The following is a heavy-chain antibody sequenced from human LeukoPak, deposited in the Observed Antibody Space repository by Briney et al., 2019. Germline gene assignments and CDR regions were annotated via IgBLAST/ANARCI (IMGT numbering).Heavy chain of an antibody. Sequence: PGGSLRLSCAASGFTFSSYAMSWVRQAPGKGLEWVSAISGSGGSTYYADSVKGRSTISRDNSKNTLYLQMNSLRAEDTAVYYCAKVRAYDSSGYYSWGQGTLVTVSS. V-gene: IGHV3-23*01. D-gene: IGHD3-22*01. CDR2: ISGSGGST. CDR1: GFTFSSYA. CDR3: AKVRAYDSSGYYS. J-gene: IGHJ4*02.